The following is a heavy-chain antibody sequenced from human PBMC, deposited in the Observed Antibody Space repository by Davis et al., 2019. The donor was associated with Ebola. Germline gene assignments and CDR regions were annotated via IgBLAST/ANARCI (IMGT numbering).Heavy chain of an antibody. D-gene: IGHD2-2*02. J-gene: IGHJ4*02. CDR3: AKDEAGGCFSTSCYKGLGEPIVVVRTLDS. Sequence: GGSLRLSCAASGFTFDDYAMHWVRQAPGKGLEWVSGISWNSGGIGYADSVKGRFTISRDNAKNSLYLQMNSLRPEDTALYYCAKDEAGGCFSTSCYKGLGEPIVVVRTLDSWGQGTLVTVSS. V-gene: IGHV3-9*01. CDR2: ISWNSGGI. CDR1: GFTFDDYA.